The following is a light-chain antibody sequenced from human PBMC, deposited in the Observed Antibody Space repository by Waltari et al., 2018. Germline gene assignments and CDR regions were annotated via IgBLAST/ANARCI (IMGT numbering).Light chain of an antibody. V-gene: IGLV3-25*03. CDR3: HSIDSRCTWV. Sequence: SYELVQPPSVSVSPRQTAKITCSGDALAHQYAYWYQKKPGQAPILMIYQDPASPSWVPGRFSGSTSRTTVTLTISGLQAEDESEYYCHSIDSRCTWVFGGGTKLTVL. CDR2: QDP. J-gene: IGLJ3*02. CDR1: ALAHQY.